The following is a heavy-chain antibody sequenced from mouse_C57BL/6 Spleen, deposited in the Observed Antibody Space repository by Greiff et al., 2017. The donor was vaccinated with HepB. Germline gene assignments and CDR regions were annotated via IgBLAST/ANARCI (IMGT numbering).Heavy chain of an antibody. J-gene: IGHJ4*01. CDR2: IYPGDGDT. CDR3: ARSDDYYAMDY. CDR1: GYAFSSSW. V-gene: IGHV1-82*01. Sequence: VKLLESGPELVKPGASVKISCKASGYAFSSSWMNWVKQRPGKGLEWIGRIYPGDGDTNYNGKFKGKATLTADKSSSTAYMQLSSLTSEDSAVYFCARSDDYYAMDYWGQGTSVTVSS.